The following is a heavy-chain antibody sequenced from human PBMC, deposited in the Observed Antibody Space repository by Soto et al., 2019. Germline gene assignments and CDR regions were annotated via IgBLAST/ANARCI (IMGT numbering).Heavy chain of an antibody. J-gene: IGHJ5*02. V-gene: IGHV4-59*12. Sequence: ASETLSLTCTFSGSSIIGYYWTWIRQSPERGLEWIGYIHYSWSANYNPSLNSRLTMSVDRSKSQFSMKLASVTAADTAVYYCARGVGGSGLNWFDPWGQGTLVTVS. D-gene: IGHD6-19*01. CDR1: GSSIIGYY. CDR2: IHYSWSA. CDR3: ARGVGGSGLNWFDP.